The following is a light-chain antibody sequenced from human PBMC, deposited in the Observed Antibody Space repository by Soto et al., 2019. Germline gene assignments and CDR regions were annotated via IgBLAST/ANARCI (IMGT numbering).Light chain of an antibody. CDR2: DVS. CDR1: SSDVGGYNY. Sequence: QSVLTQPASVSGAPGQSITISCTGTSSDVGGYNYVSWYQQHPGKAPKLMIYDVSNRPSGVSHRFSGSKSGNTASLTISGQEDDEEDDYYCTSYSSRSTLVFGGGTKLTVL. J-gene: IGLJ2*01. CDR3: TSYSSRSTLV. V-gene: IGLV2-14*01.